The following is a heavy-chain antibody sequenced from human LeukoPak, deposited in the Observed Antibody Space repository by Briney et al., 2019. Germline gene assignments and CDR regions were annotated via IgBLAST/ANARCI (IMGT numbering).Heavy chain of an antibody. J-gene: IGHJ4*02. Sequence: SSETLSLTCTVSGDSISSRRYRWSWIRQHPGKGLEWIGYIYYTGNTYYNPSLKSRVTMSVDTSKNQFSLKVRSVSAADTAVYYCARVRGDNGIGGATTADSWGQGALVSVSS. CDR2: IYYTGNT. V-gene: IGHV4-31*03. CDR1: GDSISSRRYR. CDR3: ARVRGDNGIGGATTADS. D-gene: IGHD1-26*01.